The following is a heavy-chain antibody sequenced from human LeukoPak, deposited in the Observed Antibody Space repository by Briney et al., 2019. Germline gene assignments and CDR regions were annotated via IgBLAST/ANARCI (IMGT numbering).Heavy chain of an antibody. CDR3: AKVRSSGWYGNFGY. D-gene: IGHD6-19*01. J-gene: IGHJ4*02. CDR2: ISGSGGST. CDR1: GFTFSSYA. Sequence: PGGSLRLSCAASGFTFSSYAMSWVRQAPGKGLEWVSAISGSGGSTYYADSVKGRFAISRDNSKNTLYLQMNSLRAEDTAVYYCAKVRSSGWYGNFGYWGQGTLVTVSS. V-gene: IGHV3-23*01.